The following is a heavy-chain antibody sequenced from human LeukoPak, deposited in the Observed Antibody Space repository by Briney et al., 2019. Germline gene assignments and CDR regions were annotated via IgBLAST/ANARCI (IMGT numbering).Heavy chain of an antibody. J-gene: IGHJ4*02. CDR2: ISSNGGST. CDR3: ARHGYYGWGSYRDY. V-gene: IGHV3-64*01. CDR1: GFTFSSYA. D-gene: IGHD3-10*01. Sequence: GGSLRLSCAASGFTFSSYAMHWVRQAPGKGLEYVSAISSNGGSTYYANSVKGRFTISRDNSKNTLYLQMGSLRAEDMAVYYCARHGYYGWGSYRDYWGQGTLVTVSS.